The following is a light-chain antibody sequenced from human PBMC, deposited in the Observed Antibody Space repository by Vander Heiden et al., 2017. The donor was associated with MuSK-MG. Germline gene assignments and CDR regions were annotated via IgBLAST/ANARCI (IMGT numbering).Light chain of an antibody. CDR1: QDISRW. CDR2: AAS. J-gene: IGKJ5*01. V-gene: IGKV1-12*01. Sequence: DIHMAQSPSRVSASVGDRVTITCRASQDISRWLAWYQQKPGKAPKLLIYAASTLQSGVPSRFSGRGSGTDFTLTITNLQPDDFATYFCQQASGFRLSFGQGTRLEIK. CDR3: QQASGFRLS.